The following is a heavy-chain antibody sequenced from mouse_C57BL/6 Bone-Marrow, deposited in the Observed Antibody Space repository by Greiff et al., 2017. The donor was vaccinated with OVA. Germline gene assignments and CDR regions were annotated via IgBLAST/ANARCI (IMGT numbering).Heavy chain of an antibody. V-gene: IGHV1-69*01. CDR1: GYTFTSYW. CDR3: ATPYYSNFQAWFAY. Sequence: QVQLQQPGAELVMPGASVKLSCKASGYTFTSYWMHWVKQRPGQGLEWIGEIDPSDSYTNYNHKFKGKSTLTVDKSSRTAYRQLSSLLSKDSAVYYCATPYYSNFQAWFAYWGQGTLVTVSA. D-gene: IGHD2-5*01. J-gene: IGHJ3*01. CDR2: IDPSDSYT.